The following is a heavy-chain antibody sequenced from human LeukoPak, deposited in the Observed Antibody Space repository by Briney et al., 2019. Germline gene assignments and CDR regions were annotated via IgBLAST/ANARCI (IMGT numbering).Heavy chain of an antibody. CDR1: GFSFSSYS. V-gene: IGHV4-59*01. CDR2: IYYSGST. Sequence: GSLRLSCAASGFSFSSYSMNWIRQPPGKGLEWIGYIYYSGSTNYNPSLKSRVTISVDTSKNQFSLKLRSVTAADTAVYYCARVTGYTIEDYFDYWGQGTLVTVSS. CDR3: ARVTGYTIEDYFDY. J-gene: IGHJ4*02. D-gene: IGHD3-9*01.